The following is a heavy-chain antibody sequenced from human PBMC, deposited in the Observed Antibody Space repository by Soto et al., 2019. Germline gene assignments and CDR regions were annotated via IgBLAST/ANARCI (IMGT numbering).Heavy chain of an antibody. J-gene: IGHJ4*02. Sequence: PGGSLRLSCAASGFTFSSYSMNWVRQAPGKGLEWVSYISSSSSTIYYADSVKGRFTISRNNAKNSLYLQMNSLRDEDTAVYYCAFSSGWYVERAFDYWGQGTLVTVSS. CDR2: ISSSSSTI. V-gene: IGHV3-48*02. CDR3: AFSSGWYVERAFDY. CDR1: GFTFSSYS. D-gene: IGHD6-19*01.